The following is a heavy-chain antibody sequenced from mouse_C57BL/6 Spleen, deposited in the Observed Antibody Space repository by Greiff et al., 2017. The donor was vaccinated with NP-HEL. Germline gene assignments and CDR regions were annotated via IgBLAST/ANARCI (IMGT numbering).Heavy chain of an antibody. Sequence: EVKVEESGGGLVNPGGSLKLSCAASGFTFSDYGMHWVRQAPEKGLEWVAYISSGSSTIYYADTVKGRFTISRDNAKNTLFLQMTSLRSEDTAMYYCARRTGNYNFDYWGQGTTLTVSS. CDR3: ARRTGNYNFDY. D-gene: IGHD2-1*01. J-gene: IGHJ2*01. CDR1: GFTFSDYG. V-gene: IGHV5-17*01. CDR2: ISSGSSTI.